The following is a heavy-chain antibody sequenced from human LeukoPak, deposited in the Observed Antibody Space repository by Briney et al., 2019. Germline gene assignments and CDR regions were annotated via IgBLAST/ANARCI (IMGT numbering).Heavy chain of an antibody. V-gene: IGHV1-69*04. CDR1: GGTLSSYA. Sequence: ASVKVSCKASGGTLSSYALNWVRQAPGQGLEWIGRIIPIFAIVNYAQNFQGRVTITADKSTNTAYMELSSLRFEDTAFYYCARADSSGYSLDENFDYWGQETLVTVSS. D-gene: IGHD3-22*01. CDR3: ARADSSGYSLDENFDY. J-gene: IGHJ4*02. CDR2: IIPIFAIV.